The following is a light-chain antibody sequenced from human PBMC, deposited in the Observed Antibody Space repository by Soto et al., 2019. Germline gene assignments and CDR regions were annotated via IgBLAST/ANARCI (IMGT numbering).Light chain of an antibody. CDR1: SSDVGGYDF. J-gene: IGLJ1*01. CDR2: DVT. V-gene: IGLV2-11*01. CDR3: CSFAGSYTLYV. Sequence: SALTQPRSVSGSPGQSVTISCTGTSSDVGGYDFVSWYQQHPAKAPKLIIFDVTKRPSGVPDRFSGSKSGNTASLTISGLQAEDEADYYCCSFAGSYTLYVFGAGTKLTVL.